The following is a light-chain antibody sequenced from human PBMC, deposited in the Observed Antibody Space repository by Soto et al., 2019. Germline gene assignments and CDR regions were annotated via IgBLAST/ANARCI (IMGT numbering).Light chain of an antibody. CDR2: AAY. V-gene: IGKV1-16*02. Sequence: DIHMTQSPSSLSASVGDRVTITCRASQAISNHVAWFQQRPGKAPKSLMHAAYSLYSGVPSKFCGSGSGTDFTRTISSLQPEDFATYYCQQYNSYPITFGQGTGLEIK. CDR3: QQYNSYPIT. CDR1: QAISNH. J-gene: IGKJ5*01.